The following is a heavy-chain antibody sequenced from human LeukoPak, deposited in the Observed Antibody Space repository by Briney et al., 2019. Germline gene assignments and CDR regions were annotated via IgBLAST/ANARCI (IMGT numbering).Heavy chain of an antibody. V-gene: IGHV4-61*02. D-gene: IGHD1-26*01. Sequence: SETLSLTCTVSGGSISSGSYYWSWIRQPAGKGLEWIGRIYTSGSTNYNPSLKSRVTISVDTSKNQFSLKLSSVTAADTAVYYCAWSGSYGRDYYYYYMDVWGKGTTVTISS. J-gene: IGHJ6*03. CDR2: IYTSGST. CDR1: GGSISSGSYY. CDR3: AWSGSYGRDYYYYYMDV.